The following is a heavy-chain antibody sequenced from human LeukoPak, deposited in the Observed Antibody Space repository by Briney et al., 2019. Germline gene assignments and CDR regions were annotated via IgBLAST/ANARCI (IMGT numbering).Heavy chain of an antibody. CDR2: ISGSGHST. D-gene: IGHD3-9*01. V-gene: IGHV3-23*01. CDR1: RFTFTIYG. CDR3: AKTLDDILTGYYYYFDY. Sequence: GGSLRLSCAASRFTFTIYGMSWVRQAPGKGLEWVSVISGSGHSTYYADSVKGRFTISRDNSENTLYLQMNSLRAEDTAVYYCAKTLDDILTGYYYYFDYWGQGTLVTVSS. J-gene: IGHJ4*02.